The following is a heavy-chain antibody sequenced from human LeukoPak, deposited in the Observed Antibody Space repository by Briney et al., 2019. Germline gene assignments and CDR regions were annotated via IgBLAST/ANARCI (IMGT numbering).Heavy chain of an antibody. CDR2: LYSSGDT. J-gene: IGHJ4*02. Sequence: GGSLRLSCAASGFTVSSGYMSWVRRAPGKGLKWVSVLYSSGDTYYADSVKGRFTISRDNSKNAVYLQMNSLRDEDTAVYYCVRDPIRRFDYWGQGALVTVSS. V-gene: IGHV3-53*01. CDR3: VRDPIRRFDY. CDR1: GFTVSSGY.